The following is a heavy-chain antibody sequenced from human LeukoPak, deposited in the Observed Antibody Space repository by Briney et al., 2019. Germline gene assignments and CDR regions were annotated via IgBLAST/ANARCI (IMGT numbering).Heavy chain of an antibody. D-gene: IGHD2-2*01. V-gene: IGHV4-39*01. Sequence: PSETLSLTCTVSGGSISSSSYYWGWIRQPPGKGLEWIGSIYYSGSTYYNPSLKSRVTISVDTSKNQFSLKLSSVTAADTAVYYCAGHEVRLVVPAARYNWFDPWGQGILVTVSS. CDR1: GGSISSSSYY. CDR2: IYYSGST. CDR3: AGHEVRLVVPAARYNWFDP. J-gene: IGHJ5*02.